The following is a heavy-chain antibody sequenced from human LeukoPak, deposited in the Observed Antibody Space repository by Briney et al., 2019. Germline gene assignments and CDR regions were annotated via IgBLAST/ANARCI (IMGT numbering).Heavy chain of an antibody. CDR2: IRFDGSKK. V-gene: IGHV3-30*02. Sequence: GGSLRLSCAVSGFTLRTYGMHWVRQAPGKGLEWVAFIRFDGSKKEYVESVKGRFTISRDNSKNTLYLQMNSLRGADTAVYYCAKDWGYYDSSAISDWGQGTLVIVSS. D-gene: IGHD3-22*01. J-gene: IGHJ4*02. CDR1: GFTLRTYG. CDR3: AKDWGYYDSSAISD.